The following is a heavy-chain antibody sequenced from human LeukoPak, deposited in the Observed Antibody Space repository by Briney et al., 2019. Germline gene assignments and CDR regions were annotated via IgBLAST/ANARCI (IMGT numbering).Heavy chain of an antibody. V-gene: IGHV1-69*13. Sequence: SVKVSCKASGYTFTSYGISWVRQAPGQGLEWMGGIIPIFGTANYAQKFQGRVTITADESTSTAYMELSSLRSEDTAVYYCARAPIAAAGTPGARYYYYYMDVWGKGTTVTISS. CDR3: ARAPIAAAGTPGARYYYYYMDV. D-gene: IGHD6-13*01. J-gene: IGHJ6*03. CDR2: IIPIFGTA. CDR1: GYTFTSYG.